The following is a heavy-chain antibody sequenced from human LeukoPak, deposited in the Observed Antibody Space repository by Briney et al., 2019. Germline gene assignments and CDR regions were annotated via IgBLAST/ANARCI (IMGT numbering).Heavy chain of an antibody. CDR3: ARNINFWSGYEC. CDR1: GTNFSNYW. V-gene: IGHV3-7*01. J-gene: IGHJ4*02. CDR2: IRQDGNEK. D-gene: IGHD3-3*01. Sequence: HPGGSLRLSCATSGTNFSNYWMSWVRQAPGKGLEWVANIRQDGNEKYYVDSLKGRFTISRDNAKNSLYLQMNSLRAEDTAVYYCARNINFWSGYECWGQGTLVTVSS.